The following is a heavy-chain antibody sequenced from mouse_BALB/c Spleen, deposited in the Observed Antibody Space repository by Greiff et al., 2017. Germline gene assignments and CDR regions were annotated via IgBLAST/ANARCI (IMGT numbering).Heavy chain of an antibody. Sequence: EVKVVESGGGLVQPGGSLKLSCAASGFTFSSYGMSWVRQTPDKRLELVATINSNGGSTYYPDSVKGRFTISRDNAKNTLYLQMSSLKSEDTAMYYCARAFITTVVAPFDYWGQGTTLTVSS. J-gene: IGHJ2*01. CDR2: INSNGGST. CDR3: ARAFITTVVAPFDY. CDR1: GFTFSSYG. D-gene: IGHD1-1*01. V-gene: IGHV5-6-3*01.